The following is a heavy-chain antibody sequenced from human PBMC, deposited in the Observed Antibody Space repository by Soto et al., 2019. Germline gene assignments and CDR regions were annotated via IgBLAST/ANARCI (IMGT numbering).Heavy chain of an antibody. J-gene: IGHJ3*01. V-gene: IGHV2-5*02. D-gene: IGHD5-12*01. CDR1: GFSLTTSGVG. CDR3: GRISFGGYVGAFDV. CDR2: IYGDGDK. Sequence: QITLKESGPTLVKPTQTLTLTCTFSGFSLTTSGVGVGWIRQPPGKALEWVALIYGDGDKRYSPSLKSRLPITMDIANMQVVFTITSIDPVDTATYYCGRISFGGYVGAFDVWGQGTMVTVPS.